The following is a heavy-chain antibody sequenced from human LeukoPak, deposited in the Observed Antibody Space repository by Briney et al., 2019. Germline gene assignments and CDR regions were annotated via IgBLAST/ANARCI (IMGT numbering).Heavy chain of an antibody. J-gene: IGHJ4*02. CDR2: INPSGGST. CDR1: GYTFTSYY. V-gene: IGHV1-46*01. CDR3: AREGLGFCTGISCSAFDY. D-gene: IGHD2-2*01. Sequence: ASVKVSCKASGYTFTSYYMHWVGQAPGQGLEWMGIINPSGGSTSYAQKFQGRVTMTTDASTSTAYMELRSLSSDDTAVYYCAREGLGFCTGISCSAFDYWGQGTLVTVSS.